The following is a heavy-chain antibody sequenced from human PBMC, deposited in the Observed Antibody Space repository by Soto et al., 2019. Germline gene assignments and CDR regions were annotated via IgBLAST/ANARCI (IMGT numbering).Heavy chain of an antibody. V-gene: IGHV3-15*07. J-gene: IGHJ6*02. CDR1: GFTFSNAL. CDR2: IKSKTDGGTT. D-gene: IGHD2-2*01. CDR3: TTGASCSSTSCYLRGYYYYGMDV. Sequence: GGSLRLSCAASGFTFSNALMNWVRQAPGKGLEWVGRIKSKTDGGTTDYAAPVKGRFTISRDDSKNTLYLQMNSLKTEDTAVYYCTTGASCSSTSCYLRGYYYYGMDVWGQGTTVTVSS.